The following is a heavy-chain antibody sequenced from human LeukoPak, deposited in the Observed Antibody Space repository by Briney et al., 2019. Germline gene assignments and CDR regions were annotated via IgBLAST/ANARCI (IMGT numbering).Heavy chain of an antibody. D-gene: IGHD3-10*01. CDR2: INPSGGST. V-gene: IGHV1-46*02. CDR1: GYTFNRYY. CDR3: ARAHYYYGSGSH. Sequence: ASVKVSCKASGYTFNRYYMHWVRQAPGQGLEWMGIINPSGGSTTYAQTFQGRVTMTRDTSTSTVYMELSSLRPEDTAVYYCARAHYYYGSGSHWGQGTLVTVSS. J-gene: IGHJ1*01.